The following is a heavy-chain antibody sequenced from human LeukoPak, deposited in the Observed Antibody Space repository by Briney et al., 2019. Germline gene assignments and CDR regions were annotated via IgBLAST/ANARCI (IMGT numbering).Heavy chain of an antibody. Sequence: SETLSLTCAVHGGSLSGFYWSWIRQPPGKGLEWIGEINHGGTTNYNPSLKSRVTISVDTSKNQVSLDLASVTAADTAVYYCARASSFDKTTRWNPAYFGPWGPGSLVTVAS. D-gene: IGHD1-1*01. CDR2: INHGGTT. J-gene: IGHJ5*02. CDR1: GGSLSGFY. V-gene: IGHV4-34*01. CDR3: ARASSFDKTTRWNPAYFGP.